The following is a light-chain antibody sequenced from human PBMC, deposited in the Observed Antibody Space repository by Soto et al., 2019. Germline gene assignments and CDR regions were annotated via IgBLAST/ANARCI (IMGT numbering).Light chain of an antibody. J-gene: IGKJ1*01. CDR2: GAS. V-gene: IGKV3D-15*03. CDR3: QQFSSYPCT. Sequence: EIVITQSPATLSVSPGQRATLSCRASQSVSSNLAWYQQKPGQAPRLLIDGASRRATGLADRFSGSGSGTVFTLTSSMQEADVLAVYCWQQFSSYPCTFGEGTKVDI. CDR1: QSVSSN.